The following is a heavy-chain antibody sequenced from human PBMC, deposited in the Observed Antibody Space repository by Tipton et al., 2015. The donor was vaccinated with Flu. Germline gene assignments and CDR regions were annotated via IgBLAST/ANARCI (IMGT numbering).Heavy chain of an antibody. CDR3: ASYYCTAGTCFYFDH. D-gene: IGHD2-15*01. Sequence: GSLRLSCTASGFTFSPQWMSWVRQAPGKGLEWVANINQAGNEKYYVDSVKGRFTVSRDSARNSLFLEMNSLRVDDTAIYYCASYYCTAGTCFYFDHWGQGTLVSVSS. CDR2: INQAGNEK. V-gene: IGHV3-7*01. CDR1: GFTFSPQW. J-gene: IGHJ4*02.